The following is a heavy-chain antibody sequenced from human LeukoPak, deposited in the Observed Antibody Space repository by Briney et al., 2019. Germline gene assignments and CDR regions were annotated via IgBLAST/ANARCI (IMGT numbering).Heavy chain of an antibody. V-gene: IGHV3-11*06. CDR2: ISSSSSYT. CDR3: ARENDYGVLGRSGVFDY. J-gene: IGHJ4*02. D-gene: IGHD4-17*01. CDR1: GFTFSDYY. Sequence: PGGSLRLSCAASGFTFSDYYMSWIRQAPGKGLEWVSYISSSSSYTNYADSVKGRFTISRDNAKNSLYLQMNSLRAEDTAVYYCARENDYGVLGRSGVFDYWGQGTLVTVSS.